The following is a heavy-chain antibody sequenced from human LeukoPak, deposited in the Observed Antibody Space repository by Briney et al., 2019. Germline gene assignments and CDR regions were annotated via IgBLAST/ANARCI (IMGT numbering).Heavy chain of an antibody. V-gene: IGHV3-30*18. CDR1: GFTFSRYG. CDR3: AKDHVVGLTGDFFYL. J-gene: IGHJ4*02. Sequence: PGRSLRLSCAASGFTFSRYGIHWVRQAPGKGLEWVALISNDGSDKYYGDSVKGRFTISRDNSKNMLYLQMNSLRAEDTAVYYCAKDHVVGLTGDFFYLWGQGTLVTVSS. D-gene: IGHD1-26*01. CDR2: ISNDGSDK.